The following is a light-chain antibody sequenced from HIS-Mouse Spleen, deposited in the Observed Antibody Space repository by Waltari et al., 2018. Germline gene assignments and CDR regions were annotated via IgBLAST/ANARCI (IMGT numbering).Light chain of an antibody. V-gene: IGLV2-14*03. J-gene: IGLJ3*02. CDR1: SSYVGGYYY. Sequence: QSALTQPASVSGSPGQSITISCTGTSSYVGGYYYVPWYKQHPGKAPKPMIYDVSNRPSGVSNRFSGSKSGNTASLTISGLQAEDEADYYCSSYTSSSTRVFGGGTKLTVL. CDR2: DVS. CDR3: SSYTSSSTRV.